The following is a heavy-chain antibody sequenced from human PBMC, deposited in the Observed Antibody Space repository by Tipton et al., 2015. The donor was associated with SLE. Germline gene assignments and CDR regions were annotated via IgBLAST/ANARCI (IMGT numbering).Heavy chain of an antibody. CDR2: IFSGGST. Sequence: SLRLSCAASGFTFSNYAMTWVRQAPGKGLEWVSVIFSGGSTSYADSVKGRFTISRDNSKNTLYLQMNSLRAEDTAVYYCAPVLTGYYGMDVWGQGTTVTVSS. D-gene: IGHD4/OR15-4a*01. V-gene: IGHV3-23*03. CDR1: GFTFSNYA. J-gene: IGHJ6*02. CDR3: APVLTGYYGMDV.